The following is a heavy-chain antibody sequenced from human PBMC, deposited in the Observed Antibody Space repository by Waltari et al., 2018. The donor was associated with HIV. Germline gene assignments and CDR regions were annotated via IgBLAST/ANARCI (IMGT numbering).Heavy chain of an antibody. CDR1: GFTFSNAW. D-gene: IGHD4-17*01. CDR2: IKSKTDGGTT. V-gene: IGHV3-15*01. J-gene: IGHJ3*02. Sequence: EVQLVESGGGLVKPGGSLRLSCAASGFTFSNAWMRWVRQAPGKGLEWVGRIKSKTDGGTTDYAAPVKGRFTISRDDSKNTLYLQMNSLKTEDTAVYYCTTDITVTHVGDAFDIWGQGTMVTVSS. CDR3: TTDITVTHVGDAFDI.